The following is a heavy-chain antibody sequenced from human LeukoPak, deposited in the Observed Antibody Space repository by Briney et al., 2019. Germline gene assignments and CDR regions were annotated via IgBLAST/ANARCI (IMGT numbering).Heavy chain of an antibody. CDR1: GGSFSGYY. D-gene: IGHD6-19*01. J-gene: IGHJ4*02. CDR3: ARVRSGWEFDY. Sequence: SETLSLTCAVYGGSFSGYYWSWIRQPPGKGLEWIGEINHSGSTNYNPSLKSRVTISVDTSKNQFSLKLSSVTAADTAVYYCARVRSGWEFDYWGQGTLVTVSS. CDR2: INHSGST. V-gene: IGHV4-34*01.